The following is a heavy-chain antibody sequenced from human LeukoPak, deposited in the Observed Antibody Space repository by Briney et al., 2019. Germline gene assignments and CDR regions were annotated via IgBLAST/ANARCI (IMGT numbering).Heavy chain of an antibody. J-gene: IGHJ4*02. CDR3: AKDFRARYDILTGLDY. CDR1: GFTFSSYT. V-gene: IGHV3-21*01. CDR2: ISSSSSYI. D-gene: IGHD3-9*01. Sequence: PGGSLRLSCAASGFTFSSYTMNWVRQAPGKGLEWVSSISSSSSYIYYADSVKGRFTISRDNAKNSLYLQMNSLRAEDTAVYYCAKDFRARYDILTGLDYWGQGTLVTVSS.